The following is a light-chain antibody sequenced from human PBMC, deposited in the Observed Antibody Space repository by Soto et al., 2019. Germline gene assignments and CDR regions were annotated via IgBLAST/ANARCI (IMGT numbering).Light chain of an antibody. V-gene: IGLV2-14*03. J-gene: IGLJ1*01. Sequence: SALTQPASVSGSPGQAITISCSGTSSDVGAFNYVSWYQQHPGKAPKLMIYDVSNRPSGVSNRFSGSKSGNTASLTISGLRAEDEADYYCSSYTSSSTYVFGTGTKVTVL. CDR3: SSYTSSSTYV. CDR2: DVS. CDR1: SSDVGAFNY.